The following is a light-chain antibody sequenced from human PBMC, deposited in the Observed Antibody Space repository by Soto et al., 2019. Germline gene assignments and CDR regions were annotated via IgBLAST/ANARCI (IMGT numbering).Light chain of an antibody. V-gene: IGKV3-11*01. CDR2: DVS. CDR1: QSVSSY. CDR3: QQRSNWTRT. Sequence: EIVWTQSPATLSLSPGARATLPCRASQSVSSYLIWYQQKPGQAPRLIIYDVSNRATGIPARFSGSGSGTDFTLTVSRLEPEDFAVYYCQQRSNWTRTFCQGTKVDIK. J-gene: IGKJ1*01.